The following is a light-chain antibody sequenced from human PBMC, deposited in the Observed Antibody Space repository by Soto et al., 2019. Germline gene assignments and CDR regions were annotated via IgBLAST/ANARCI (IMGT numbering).Light chain of an antibody. CDR3: QQRSNWPR. V-gene: IGKV3-11*01. J-gene: IGKJ2*01. CDR1: QSISSY. CDR2: DAS. Sequence: EIVLTQSPATLSFSPGERATLSCRASQSISSYLAWYQQKPGQAPRLLIYDASNRATGIPARFSGSGSGTDFTLTISSLEPEDFAVYYWQQRSNWPRFGQGTKLEIK.